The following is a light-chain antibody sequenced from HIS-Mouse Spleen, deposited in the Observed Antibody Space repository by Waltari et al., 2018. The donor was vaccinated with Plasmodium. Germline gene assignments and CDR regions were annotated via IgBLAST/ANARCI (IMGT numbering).Light chain of an antibody. J-gene: IGLJ2*01. CDR3: SSYTSSSTVV. V-gene: IGLV2-14*03. Sequence: QSALPQPASVSGSPGQSITISCPGTRSDVGGYNYVSWYQQHPGKAPKLMIYDVSNRPSGVSNRFSGSKSGNTASLTISGLQAEDEADYYCSSYTSSSTVVFGGGTKLTVL. CDR1: RSDVGGYNY. CDR2: DVS.